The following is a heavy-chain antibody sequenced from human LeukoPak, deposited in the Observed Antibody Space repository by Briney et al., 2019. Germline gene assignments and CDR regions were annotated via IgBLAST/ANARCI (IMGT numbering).Heavy chain of an antibody. J-gene: IGHJ4*02. CDR3: ARISGSGGSGY. D-gene: IGHD2-15*01. CDR1: GYTFTSYY. Sequence: ASVKVSCKASGYTFTSYYMHWVRQAPGQGLEWMGIINPSGGSTSYAQKFQGRVTMTRDTSTSTVYMELSGLRSEDTAVYYCARISGSGGSGYWGQGTLVTVSS. CDR2: INPSGGST. V-gene: IGHV1-46*01.